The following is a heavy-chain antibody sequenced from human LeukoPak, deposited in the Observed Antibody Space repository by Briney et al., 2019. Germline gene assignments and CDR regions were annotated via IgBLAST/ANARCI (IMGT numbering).Heavy chain of an antibody. CDR2: ISGNGGST. D-gene: IGHD2-15*01. Sequence: PGGSLRLSCAASGFTFSSYAMSWVRQAPGKGLEWVSSISGNGGSTYYADSVKGRFTISRDNSKNTLYLQMNSLRAEDTAVYYCAKAVVVVAATAALDYWGQGTLVTVSS. CDR3: AKAVVVVAATAALDY. CDR1: GFTFSSYA. V-gene: IGHV3-23*01. J-gene: IGHJ4*02.